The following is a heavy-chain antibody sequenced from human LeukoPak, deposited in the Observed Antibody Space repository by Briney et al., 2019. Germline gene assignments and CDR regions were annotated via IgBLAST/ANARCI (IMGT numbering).Heavy chain of an antibody. D-gene: IGHD3-3*01. Sequence: GGSLRPSCAASGFTLSSYWMSWVRQAPGKGLEWVANIKQDGSEKYYVDSVKGRFTISRDNAKNSLYLQMNSLRAEDTAVYYCARLRYHDFWSGYWKYYYYMDVWGKGTTVTIS. CDR3: ARLRYHDFWSGYWKYYYYMDV. V-gene: IGHV3-7*01. J-gene: IGHJ6*03. CDR1: GFTLSSYW. CDR2: IKQDGSEK.